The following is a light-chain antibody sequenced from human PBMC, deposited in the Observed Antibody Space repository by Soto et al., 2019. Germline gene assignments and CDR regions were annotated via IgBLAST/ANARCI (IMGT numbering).Light chain of an antibody. CDR3: SSYTSSSTLV. V-gene: IGLV2-14*01. CDR2: EVS. CDR1: SSDVGGYNY. Sequence: SALTQPASVSGSPGQSITISCNGTSSDVGGYNYVSLYQQHPGKAPKLMIYEVSNRPSGVSNRFSGSKSGNTASLTISGLQAEDEADYYCSSYTSSSTLVFGTGTKVTVL. J-gene: IGLJ1*01.